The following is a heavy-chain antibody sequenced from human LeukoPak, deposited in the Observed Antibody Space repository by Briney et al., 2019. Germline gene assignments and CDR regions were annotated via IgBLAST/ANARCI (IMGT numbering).Heavy chain of an antibody. CDR1: GYTFTSYG. CDR3: ARDNYYDSSGYLDPFDY. V-gene: IGHV1-18*01. J-gene: IGHJ4*02. D-gene: IGHD3-22*01. Sequence: ASVKVSRKASGYTFTSYGISWVRQAPGQGLEWMGWISAYNGNTNYAQKLQGRVTMTTDTSTSTAYMELRSLRSDDTAVYYCARDNYYDSSGYLDPFDYWGQGTLVTVSS. CDR2: ISAYNGNT.